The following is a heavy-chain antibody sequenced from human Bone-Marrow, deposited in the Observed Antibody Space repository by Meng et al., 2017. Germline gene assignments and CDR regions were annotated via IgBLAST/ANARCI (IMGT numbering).Heavy chain of an antibody. Sequence: QVQLQQSGTGLVKHPQTLSLTCAISGDSVSSNSAAWNWIRQSPSRGLEWLGRTYYKSKWYNDYAVSVKSRITINPDTSKNQFSLQLNSVTPEDTAVYYCARGGIVATSSLDYWGQGTLVTVSS. CDR3: ARGGIVATSSLDY. V-gene: IGHV6-1*01. J-gene: IGHJ4*02. CDR1: GDSVSSNSAA. CDR2: TYYKSKWYN. D-gene: IGHD5-12*01.